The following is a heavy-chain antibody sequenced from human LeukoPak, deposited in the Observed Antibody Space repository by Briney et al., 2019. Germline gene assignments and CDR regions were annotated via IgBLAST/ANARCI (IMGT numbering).Heavy chain of an antibody. CDR2: INPSGGST. V-gene: IGHV1-46*01. J-gene: IGHJ5*02. D-gene: IGHD3-16*02. CDR1: GYTFTSYH. Sequence: ASVKVSCKASGYTFTSYHMHWVRQAPGQGLEWMGIINPSGGSTSYAQKLQGRVTMTTDTSTSTAYMELRSLRSDDTAVYYCARAHIMITFGGVIVRAWFDPWGQGTLVTVSS. CDR3: ARAHIMITFGGVIVRAWFDP.